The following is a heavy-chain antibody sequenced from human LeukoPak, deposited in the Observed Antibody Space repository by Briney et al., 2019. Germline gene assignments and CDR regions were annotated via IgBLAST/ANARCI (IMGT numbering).Heavy chain of an antibody. J-gene: IGHJ4*02. CDR2: IKQDGSET. CDR3: ARWAGGHYDY. V-gene: IGHV3-7*01. Sequence: PGGSLRLSCVGTGFTFSNYWMGWVRQGPGKGLEWVANIKQDGSETRCVDSVKGRFTISRDNGKNSMYLEMNSLRAEDTAVYYCARWAGGHYDYWGQGTLVTVSS. CDR1: GFTFSNYW. D-gene: IGHD1-26*01.